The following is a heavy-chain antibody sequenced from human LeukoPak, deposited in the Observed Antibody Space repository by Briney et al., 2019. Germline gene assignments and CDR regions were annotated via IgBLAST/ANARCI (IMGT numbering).Heavy chain of an antibody. Sequence: ASVKVSCKASGYTFSSNDINWVRQATGQGLEWMGWMNPNSGNTGYAQKFQGRVTITRNTSISTAYMELSSLRSEDTAVYYCARGFGDCSGGSCYSRFDYWGQGTLVTVSS. D-gene: IGHD2-15*01. CDR1: GYTFSSND. V-gene: IGHV1-8*03. J-gene: IGHJ4*02. CDR2: MNPNSGNT. CDR3: ARGFGDCSGGSCYSRFDY.